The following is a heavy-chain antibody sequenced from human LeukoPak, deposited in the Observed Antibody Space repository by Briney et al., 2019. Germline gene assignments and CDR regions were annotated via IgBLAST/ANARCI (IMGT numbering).Heavy chain of an antibody. J-gene: IGHJ4*02. CDR1: GGTFSSYA. CDR2: IIPIFGTA. CDR3: ARDLGWSIAAPG. D-gene: IGHD6-6*01. V-gene: IGHV1-69*01. Sequence: ASVKVSCKASGGTFSSYAISWVRQAPGQGLEWMGGIIPIFGTANYAQKFQGRVTITADESTSTAYMELSSLRSEDTAVYYCARDLGWSIAAPGWGQGTLVIVSS.